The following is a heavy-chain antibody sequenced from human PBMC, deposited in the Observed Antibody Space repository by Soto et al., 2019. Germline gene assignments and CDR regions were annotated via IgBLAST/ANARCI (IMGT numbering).Heavy chain of an antibody. D-gene: IGHD6-6*01. CDR1: GYSISSGYY. Sequence: LSLTCAVSGYSISSGYYWGWIRQPPGKGLEWIGSIYHSGSTYYNPSLKSRVTISVDTSKNQFSLKLSSVTAADTAVYYCARVQAARQQFDDWGQGTLVTVSS. V-gene: IGHV4-38-2*01. J-gene: IGHJ4*02. CDR2: IYHSGST. CDR3: ARVQAARQQFDD.